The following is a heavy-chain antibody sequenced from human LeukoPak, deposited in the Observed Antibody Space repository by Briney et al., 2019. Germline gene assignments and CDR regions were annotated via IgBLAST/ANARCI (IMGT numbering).Heavy chain of an antibody. CDR1: GGSISSYY. J-gene: IGHJ4*02. D-gene: IGHD6-13*01. CDR2: IYNSGST. Sequence: PSETLSLTCTVSGGSISSYYWSWLRQPAGKGLEWLGHIYNSGSTNYNPSLKGRVTMSVATSKNQFSPHLSSVTAADTAVYYCARSAFLVTAPGLYYFDYWGQGTLVAVSS. V-gene: IGHV4-4*07. CDR3: ARSAFLVTAPGLYYFDY.